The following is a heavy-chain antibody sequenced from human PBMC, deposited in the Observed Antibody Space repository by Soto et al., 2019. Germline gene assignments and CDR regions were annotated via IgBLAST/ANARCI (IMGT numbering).Heavy chain of an antibody. CDR3: ARDVI. V-gene: IGHV3-7*05. Sequence: EMQLVESGGGLVQPGGSLRLSCAASGFTVSNFWMSWVRQAPGEGLEWVASIKSDGSERSHVDAVRGRFSISRDNARNSLYLQMNSLRVDDTAVYYCARDVIWGQGSLVTVSS. CDR2: IKSDGSER. J-gene: IGHJ4*02. CDR1: GFTVSNFW.